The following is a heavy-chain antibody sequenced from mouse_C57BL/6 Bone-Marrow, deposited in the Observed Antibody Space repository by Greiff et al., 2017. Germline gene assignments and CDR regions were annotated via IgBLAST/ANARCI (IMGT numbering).Heavy chain of an antibody. CDR1: GYTFTNYW. CDR2: IYPGGGYT. D-gene: IGHD2-1*01. V-gene: IGHV1-63*01. J-gene: IGHJ3*01. Sequence: VQLQQSGAELVRPGTSVKMSCKASGYTFTNYWIGWAKQRPGHGLEWIGDIYPGGGYTNYNEKFKGKAPLTADKSSSTAYMQFSSLTSEDSAIDYCARSVYYGNYLGWFAYWGQVTLVTVSA. CDR3: ARSVYYGNYLGWFAY.